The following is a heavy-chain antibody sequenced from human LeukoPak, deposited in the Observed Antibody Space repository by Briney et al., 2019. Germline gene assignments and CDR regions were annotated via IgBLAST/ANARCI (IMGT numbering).Heavy chain of an antibody. J-gene: IGHJ4*02. CDR1: GGSISSYY. D-gene: IGHD3-10*01. CDR3: ARVPSYYYGSGSYADY. Sequence: PSETLSLTCTVSGGSISSYYWSWIRQPPGKGLEWIGYIYNSGSTNYNPSLKSRVTISVVTSKNQFSLKLSSVTAADTAVYYCARVPSYYYGSGSYADYWGQGTLVTVSS. V-gene: IGHV4-59*12. CDR2: IYNSGST.